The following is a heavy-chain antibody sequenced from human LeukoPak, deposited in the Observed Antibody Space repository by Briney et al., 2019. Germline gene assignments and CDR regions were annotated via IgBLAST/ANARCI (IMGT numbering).Heavy chain of an antibody. V-gene: IGHV4-59*08. CDR1: GVSISSYY. J-gene: IGHJ4*02. CDR3: ASGYSTSWYFDY. CDR2: IYYSGST. D-gene: IGHD6-13*01. Sequence: PSETLSLTCTVSGVSISSYYWNWIRQPPGKGLEWIGYIYYSGSTNCNPSLKSRVTISVDTSRDQLSLKLSSVTAADTAVYYCASGYSTSWYFDYWGQGTLVTVSS.